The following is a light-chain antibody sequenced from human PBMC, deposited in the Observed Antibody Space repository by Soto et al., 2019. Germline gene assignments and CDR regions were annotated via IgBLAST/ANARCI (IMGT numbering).Light chain of an antibody. CDR1: QSISSY. CDR2: AAS. CDR3: QQGYITPVA. V-gene: IGKV1-39*01. J-gene: IGKJ1*01. Sequence: DLQMTQSPSSLSASVGDRVTITCRASQSISSYLNWYQQKPGKAPKLLIYAASSLQSGVPSRFSGSGSGTDFTLTISSLQPEDFATYYCQQGYITPVAFGQGTKVEIK.